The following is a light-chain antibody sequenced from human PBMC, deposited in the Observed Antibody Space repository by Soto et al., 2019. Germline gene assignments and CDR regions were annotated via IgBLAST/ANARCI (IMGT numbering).Light chain of an antibody. CDR3: SSYRSSSTPVI. CDR2: DVS. V-gene: IGLV2-14*01. J-gene: IGLJ2*01. Sequence: QSVLTQPASVSGSPGQSITISCTGTSSDVGGYNYVSWYQQHPGKAPKLMICDVSNRPSGVSNRFSGSKSGNTASLTISGLQAEDEADYYCSSYRSSSTPVIFGGGTKLTVL. CDR1: SSDVGGYNY.